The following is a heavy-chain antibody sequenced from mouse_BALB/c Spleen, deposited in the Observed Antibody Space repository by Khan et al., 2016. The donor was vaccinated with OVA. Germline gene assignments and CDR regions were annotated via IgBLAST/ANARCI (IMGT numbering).Heavy chain of an antibody. J-gene: IGHJ3*01. V-gene: IGHV5-6*01. CDR1: GFTFSNYG. CDR3: ESCLRLVAY. D-gene: IGHD3-2*02. Sequence: EVELVVSGGDLVKPGGSLKLSCAASGFTFSNYGMSWVRQTPDKRLEWVATIISGGGFTYYADSVKGRFTITRDNSKNTLYLQMSSLKSEETAMYYCESCLRLVAYWGQGTIVTVSA. CDR2: IISGGGFT.